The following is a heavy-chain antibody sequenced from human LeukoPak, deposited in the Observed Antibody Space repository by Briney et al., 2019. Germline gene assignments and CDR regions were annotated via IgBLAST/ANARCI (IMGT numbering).Heavy chain of an antibody. D-gene: IGHD6-13*01. CDR2: IKGDESYT. CDR3: AKLYTSRWYNDY. Sequence: GGSLRLSCAASGFTYSRYWMHWVRQVPGKGLVWVARIKGDESYTFYADSVKGRFTISRDNSKNTLYLQMNSLRAEDTAVYYCAKLYTSRWYNDYWGQGTLVAVSS. CDR1: GFTYSRYW. V-gene: IGHV3-74*01. J-gene: IGHJ4*02.